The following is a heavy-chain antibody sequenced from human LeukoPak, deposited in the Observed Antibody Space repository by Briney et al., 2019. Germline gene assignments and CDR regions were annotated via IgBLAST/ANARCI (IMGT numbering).Heavy chain of an antibody. CDR1: GFTFSSYW. D-gene: IGHD6-19*01. V-gene: IGHV3-23*01. J-gene: IGHJ4*02. CDR3: AHSSGWYEYYFDY. Sequence: PGGSLRLSCAASGFTFSSYWMHWVRQAPGKGLEWVSAISGSGGSTYYADSVKGRFTISRDNSKNTLYLQMNSLRAEDTAVYYCAHSSGWYEYYFDYWGQGTLVTVSS. CDR2: ISGSGGST.